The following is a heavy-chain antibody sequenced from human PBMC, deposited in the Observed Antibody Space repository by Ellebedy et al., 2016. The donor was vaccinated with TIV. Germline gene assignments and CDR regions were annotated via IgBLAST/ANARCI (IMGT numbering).Heavy chain of an antibody. CDR3: ARLRQSRDRSHWYFDH. J-gene: IGHJ2*01. D-gene: IGHD1-14*01. CDR1: ADSFSSYY. Sequence: SETLSLTXTVSADSFSSYYWRWIRQPAGKGLEWIGRIYISGTTTYNPSLKSRVTFSVGTSKNQFTLKLSSVTAADTAVYFCARLRQSRDRSHWYFDHWGRGTLVTVSS. V-gene: IGHV4-4*07. CDR2: IYISGTT.